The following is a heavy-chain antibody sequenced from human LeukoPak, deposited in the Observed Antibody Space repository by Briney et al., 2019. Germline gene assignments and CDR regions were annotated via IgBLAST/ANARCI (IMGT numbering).Heavy chain of an antibody. J-gene: IGHJ4*02. CDR3: ARVELDNSRSYERDFDY. CDR1: GFTFSSYS. CDR2: ISSSSSYI. V-gene: IGHV3-21*01. D-gene: IGHD3-10*01. Sequence: GGSLRLSCAASGFTFSSYSMNWVRQAPGKGLEWVSSISSSSSYIYYADSVKGRFTISRDNVENSLYLQMNSLTSEDTAVYYCARVELDNSRSYERDFDYWGQGTLVTVSS.